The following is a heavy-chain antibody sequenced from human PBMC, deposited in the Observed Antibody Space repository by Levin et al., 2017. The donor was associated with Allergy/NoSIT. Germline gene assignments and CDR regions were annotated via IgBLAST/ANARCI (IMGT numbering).Heavy chain of an antibody. J-gene: IGHJ4*02. Sequence: PGGSLRLSCAASGFTFDDYAMHWVRQAPGKGLEWVSGISWNSGSIGYADSVKGRFTISRDNAKNSLYLQMNSLRAEDTALYYCAKASPRGKWLVPFDYWGQGTLVTVSS. D-gene: IGHD6-19*01. CDR1: GFTFDDYA. V-gene: IGHV3-9*01. CDR3: AKASPRGKWLVPFDY. CDR2: ISWNSGSI.